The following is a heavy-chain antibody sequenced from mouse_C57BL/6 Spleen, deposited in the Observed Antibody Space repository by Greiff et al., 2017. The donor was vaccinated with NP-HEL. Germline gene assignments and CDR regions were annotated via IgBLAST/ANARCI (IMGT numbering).Heavy chain of an antibody. CDR3: ARGKITTVKGAWFAY. D-gene: IGHD1-1*01. CDR2: INPNNGGT. V-gene: IGHV1-26*01. Sequence: EVQLQQSGPELVKPGASVKISCKASGYTFTDYYMNWVKQSHGKSLEWIGDINPNNGGTSYNQKFKGKATLTVDKSSSTAYMELRSLTSEDSAVYYCARGKITTVKGAWFAYWGQGTLVTVSA. CDR1: GYTFTDYY. J-gene: IGHJ3*01.